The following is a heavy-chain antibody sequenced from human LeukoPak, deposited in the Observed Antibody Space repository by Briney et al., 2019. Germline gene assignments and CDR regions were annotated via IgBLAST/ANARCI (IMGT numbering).Heavy chain of an antibody. Sequence: PSETLSLTCAVYGGSFSGYYWSWIRQPPGKGLEWIGEINHSGSTNYNPSLKSQVTISVDTSKNQFSLKLSSVTAADTAVYYCARHPPTTVTTGYFDYWGQGTLVTVSS. D-gene: IGHD4-17*01. CDR1: GGSFSGYY. CDR2: INHSGST. CDR3: ARHPPTTVTTGYFDY. V-gene: IGHV4-34*01. J-gene: IGHJ4*02.